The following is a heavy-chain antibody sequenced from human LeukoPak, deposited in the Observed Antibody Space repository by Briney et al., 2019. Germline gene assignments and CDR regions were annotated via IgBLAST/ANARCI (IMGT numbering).Heavy chain of an antibody. V-gene: IGHV1-18*01. J-gene: IGHJ4*02. D-gene: IGHD3-9*01. CDR3: ARVVTLTGRCFDY. CDR2: ISAYNGNT. Sequence: ASVKVSCKASGYTFSSYGITWVRQAPGQGLEWMGWISAYNGNTNFAQKLQGRVTMTTDTSTSTAYMELRGLRSDDTAVYCCARVVTLTGRCFDYWGQGTLVTVSS. CDR1: GYTFSSYG.